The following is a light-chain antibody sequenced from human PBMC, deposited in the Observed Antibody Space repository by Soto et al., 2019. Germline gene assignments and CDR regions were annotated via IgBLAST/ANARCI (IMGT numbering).Light chain of an antibody. V-gene: IGKV3-20*01. CDR3: QQYHRSPPYT. CDR1: QSITSYF. Sequence: EIVLTQSPGTLSLSPGESATLSCRASQSITSYFLAWYQQKPGQPPRLLIYGSSSRATGVPDRFSGSGSGTEFTLTISRLEPEDFAVYYCQQYHRSPPYTVGQGTKLEIK. CDR2: GSS. J-gene: IGKJ2*01.